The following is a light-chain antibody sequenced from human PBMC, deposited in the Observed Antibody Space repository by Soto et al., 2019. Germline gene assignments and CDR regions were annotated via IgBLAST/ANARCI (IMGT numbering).Light chain of an antibody. V-gene: IGLV2-23*01. J-gene: IGLJ1*01. CDR1: SSDVGSYNL. CDR2: EGS. Sequence: QSALTQPASVSGSPGQSITISCTGTSSDVGSYNLVSWYQQHPGKAPKLMIYEGSKRPSGVSNRFSGSKSGNTASLTISGLQAEDVADKYRCPSAGSSAYVFGAGTKVKVL. CDR3: CPSAGSSAYV.